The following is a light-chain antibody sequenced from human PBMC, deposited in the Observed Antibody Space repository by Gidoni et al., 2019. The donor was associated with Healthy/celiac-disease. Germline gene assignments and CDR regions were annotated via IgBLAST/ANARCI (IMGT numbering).Light chain of an antibody. CDR2: GAS. CDR3: QQYGSSPRT. Sequence: DIVLTQSPGTLSLSPGERATLSCRASQSVSSSYLAWYQQKPGQAPRLLIYGASSRATGIPDRFSGSGSGTDFTLTISRLEPEDFAVYYCQQYGSSPRTFGQGTKVKSN. CDR1: QSVSSSY. V-gene: IGKV3-20*01. J-gene: IGKJ1*01.